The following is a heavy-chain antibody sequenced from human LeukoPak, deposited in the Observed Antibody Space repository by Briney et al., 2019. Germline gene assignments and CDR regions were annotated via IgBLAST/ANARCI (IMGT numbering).Heavy chain of an antibody. CDR2: ISSSSSYI. D-gene: IGHD4-11*01. CDR1: GFTFSSYS. Sequence: GGSLRLSCAASGFTFSSYSMNWVRQAPGKGLEWVSSISSSSSYIYYADSVKGRFTISRDNAKNSLYLQMNSLRAEDTAVCYCARAENTVPYYFDYWGQGTLVTVSS. CDR3: ARAENTVPYYFDY. V-gene: IGHV3-21*01. J-gene: IGHJ4*02.